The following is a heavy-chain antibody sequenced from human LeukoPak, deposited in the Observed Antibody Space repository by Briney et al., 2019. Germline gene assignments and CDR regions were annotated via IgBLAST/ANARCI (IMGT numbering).Heavy chain of an antibody. Sequence: GGSLRLSCEASGFTFYTYGMIWLPQAPGKGLEWVSSISDDDKAFYADSVEGRFTVYRDNSKNTLYIQWNSLRAEDTAIYYCAKTKGRGTGCFDNWGQGTLVTVSS. D-gene: IGHD2-2*01. CDR2: ISDDDKA. V-gene: IGHV3-23*01. CDR1: GFTFYTYG. J-gene: IGHJ4*02. CDR3: AKTKGRGTGCFDN.